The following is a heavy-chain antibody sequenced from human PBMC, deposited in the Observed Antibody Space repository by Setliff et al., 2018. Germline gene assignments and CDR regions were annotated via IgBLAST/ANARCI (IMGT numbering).Heavy chain of an antibody. CDR3: ARERMYYNFWSGYSDY. V-gene: IGHV4-31*03. CDR1: GGSISSGGYY. Sequence: SETLSLTCTVSGGSISSGGYYWSWIRQHPGKGLEWIGYIYYSGSTYYNPSLKSRVTISVDKSKNQFSLKLSSVTAADTAVYYCARERMYYNFWSGYSDYWGQGTLVTVSS. CDR2: IYYSGST. J-gene: IGHJ4*02. D-gene: IGHD3-3*01.